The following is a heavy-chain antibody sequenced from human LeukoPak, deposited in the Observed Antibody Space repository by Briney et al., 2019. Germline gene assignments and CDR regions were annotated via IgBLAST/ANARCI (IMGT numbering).Heavy chain of an antibody. CDR3: ARGMGPPGYFDWQYYYYGMDV. CDR2: ISAYNGNT. J-gene: IGHJ6*02. Sequence: ASVKVSCKASGYTFTSYGISWVRQAPGQGLEWMGWISAYNGNTNYAQKPQGRVTMTTDTSTSTAYMELRSLRSDDTAVYYCARGMGPPGYFDWQYYYYGMDVWGQGTTVTVSS. CDR1: GYTFTSYG. V-gene: IGHV1-18*01. D-gene: IGHD3-9*01.